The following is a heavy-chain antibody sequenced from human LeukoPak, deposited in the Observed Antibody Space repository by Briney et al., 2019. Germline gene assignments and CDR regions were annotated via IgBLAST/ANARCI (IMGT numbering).Heavy chain of an antibody. V-gene: IGHV4-59*08. D-gene: IGHD3-16*01. CDR3: ARQGGDYFDY. CDR1: GGSISSYY. CDR2: IYYSGST. J-gene: IGHJ4*02. Sequence: SETLSLTCTVSGGSISSYYWSWIQQPPGKGLEWIGYIYYSGSTNYNPSLKSRVTISVDTSKNQFSLKLSSVTAADTAVYYCARQGGDYFDYWGQGTLVTVSS.